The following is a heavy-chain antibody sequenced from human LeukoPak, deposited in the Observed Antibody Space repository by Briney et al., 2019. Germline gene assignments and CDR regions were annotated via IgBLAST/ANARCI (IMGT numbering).Heavy chain of an antibody. CDR2: IIPIFGTA. J-gene: IGHJ6*03. CDR3: ASQSTGIAPGDYYYMDV. V-gene: IGHV1-69*13. CDR1: GGTFSSYA. Sequence: GASVKVSCKASGGTFSSYAISWVRQAPGQGLEWMGGIIPIFGTANYAQKFQGRVTITADESTSTAYMELSSLRSEDTAVYYCASQSTGIAPGDYYYMDVWGKGTTVTVSS. D-gene: IGHD1-1*01.